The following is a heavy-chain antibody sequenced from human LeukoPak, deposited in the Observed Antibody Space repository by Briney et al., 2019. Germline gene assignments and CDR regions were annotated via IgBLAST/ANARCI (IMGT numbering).Heavy chain of an antibody. CDR3: ARDHQQLVRQESWFDP. J-gene: IGHJ5*02. D-gene: IGHD6-13*01. V-gene: IGHV4-59*12. CDR2: IYYSGST. CDR1: GGSISSYY. Sequence: PSETLSLTCTVSGGSISSYYWSWIRQPPGKGLEWIGSIYYSGSTYYNPSLKSRVTISVDTSKNQFSLKLSSVTAADTAVYYCARDHQQLVRQESWFDPWGQGTLVTVSS.